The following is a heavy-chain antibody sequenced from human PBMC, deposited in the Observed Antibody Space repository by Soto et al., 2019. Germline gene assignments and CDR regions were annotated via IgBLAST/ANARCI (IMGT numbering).Heavy chain of an antibody. CDR2: ISSISSYT. Sequence: QVQLVESGGGLVKPGGSLRLSCAASGFTFSDYYMSWIRQAPGKGLEWVSYISSISSYTNYADSVKGRFTISRDNAKNSLYLQMNSLRAEDTAVYYCARGYSSGWYIDYWGQGTLVTVSS. D-gene: IGHD6-19*01. CDR3: ARGYSSGWYIDY. V-gene: IGHV3-11*05. CDR1: GFTFSDYY. J-gene: IGHJ4*02.